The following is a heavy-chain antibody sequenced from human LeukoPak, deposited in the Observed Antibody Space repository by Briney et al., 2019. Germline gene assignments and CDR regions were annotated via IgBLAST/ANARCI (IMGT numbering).Heavy chain of an antibody. D-gene: IGHD3-10*01. CDR3: ARGSGFAFDY. J-gene: IGHJ4*02. Sequence: GGSLRLSCAASGFTFSDYYMNWIRQAPGKGLEWVSYISSTSSSTNYADSVKGRFTISRDNAKNSLYLQMNSLRAEDTAVYYCARGSGFAFDYWGRGTLVNVSS. CDR2: ISSTSSST. V-gene: IGHV3-11*06. CDR1: GFTFSDYY.